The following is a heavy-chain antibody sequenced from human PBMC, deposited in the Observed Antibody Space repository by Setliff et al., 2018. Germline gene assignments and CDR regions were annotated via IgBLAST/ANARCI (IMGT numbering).Heavy chain of an antibody. Sequence: PGGSLRLSCAASGFTFNSYAMSWVRQAPGKGLEWVSTLSGSGGNTYYADSVKGRFTIYRDDSKNTLYLQMNSLRAEDTAVYYCAKDQDWFDPWGQGTLVTVSS. V-gene: IGHV3-23*01. J-gene: IGHJ5*02. CDR1: GFTFNSYA. CDR2: LSGSGGNT. CDR3: AKDQDWFDP.